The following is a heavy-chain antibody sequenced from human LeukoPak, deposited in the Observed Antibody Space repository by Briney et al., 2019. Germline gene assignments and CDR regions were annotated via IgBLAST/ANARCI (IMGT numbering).Heavy chain of an antibody. CDR1: GDSFSGYW. V-gene: IGHV3-7*01. Sequence: GGSLRLSCAASGDSFSGYWMSWVRQAPGKGLEWVANINQDGSEKYYVDSVNGRFTISRDNAKNSLFLQMGSLRVEDTAVSYCARESTAGYNSSWYGFRNWGQGTLVSVSS. CDR3: ARESTAGYNSSWYGFRN. J-gene: IGHJ1*01. D-gene: IGHD6-13*01. CDR2: INQDGSEK.